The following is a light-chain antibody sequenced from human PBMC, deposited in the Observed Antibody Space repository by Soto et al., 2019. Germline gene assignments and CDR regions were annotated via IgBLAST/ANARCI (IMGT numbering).Light chain of an antibody. CDR3: QQYNNWPPDKT. CDR2: GAS. J-gene: IGKJ1*01. V-gene: IGKV3-15*01. CDR1: QSVSSN. Sequence: EIVMTQSPATLSVSPGERATLSCRASQSVSSNLAWYQQKPGQAPRLLIYGASTRATGTPARFSGSGSGTEFTLTISSLQSEDFAVYYCQQYNNWPPDKTFGQGTKVDIK.